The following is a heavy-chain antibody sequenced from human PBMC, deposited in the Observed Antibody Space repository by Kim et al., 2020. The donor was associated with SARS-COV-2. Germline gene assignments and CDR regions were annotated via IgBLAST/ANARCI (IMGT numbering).Heavy chain of an antibody. CDR3: ARVRTRVDGSSLNWVDT. D-gene: IGHD2-15*01. CDR2: ITPRDGTT. J-gene: IGHJ5*02. V-gene: IGHV1-46*01. CDR1: GYTFTSYY. Sequence: ASVKVSCKASGYTFTSYYIHWVRQAPGQGLEWLGIITPRDGTTYYAQKFQGRVTMTRDTSTSTGYMELSSLRSEDTAMYYCARVRTRVDGSSLNWVDTWGRGTLVTVSS.